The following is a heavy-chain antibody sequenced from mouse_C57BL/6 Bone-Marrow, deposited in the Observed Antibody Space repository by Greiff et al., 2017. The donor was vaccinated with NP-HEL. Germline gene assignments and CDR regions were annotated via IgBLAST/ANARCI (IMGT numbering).Heavy chain of an antibody. Sequence: VQLQQSGAELVKPGASVKLSCKASGYTFTSYWMQWVKQRPGQGLEWIGEIDPSDSYTNYNQKFKGKATLTVDTSSSTAYMQLSSLTSEDSAVYYCARGNLLLHYWGQGTLVTVSA. CDR1: GYTFTSYW. V-gene: IGHV1-50*01. CDR2: IDPSDSYT. D-gene: IGHD1-1*01. J-gene: IGHJ3*01. CDR3: ARGNLLLHY.